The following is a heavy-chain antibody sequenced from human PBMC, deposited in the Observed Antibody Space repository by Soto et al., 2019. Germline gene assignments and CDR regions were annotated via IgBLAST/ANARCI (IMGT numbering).Heavy chain of an antibody. J-gene: IGHJ6*03. D-gene: IGHD6-6*01. CDR1: GGTFSSYT. V-gene: IGHV1-69*02. Sequence: GASVKVSCKASGGTFSSYTISWVRQAPGQGLEWMGRIIPILGIANYAQKFQGRVTITADKSTSTAYMELSSLRSEDTAVYYCARGLHSSSLRVDSYYYYFMDVWGQGTSVPVSS. CDR3: ARGLHSSSLRVDSYYYYFMDV. CDR2: IIPILGIA.